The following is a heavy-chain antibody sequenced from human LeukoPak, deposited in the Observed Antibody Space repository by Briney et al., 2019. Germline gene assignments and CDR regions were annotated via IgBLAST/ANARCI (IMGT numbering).Heavy chain of an antibody. V-gene: IGHV3-21*01. D-gene: IGHD6-19*01. CDR1: GLTFSSYA. Sequence: GGSLTLSCSATGLTFSSYAMSWVRQAPGKELKWVSSISSSSSYIYYADSVKGRFTISRDNAKNSLYLQMNSLRAEDTAVYYCARGRAIAVAGTGYWGQGTLVTVSS. J-gene: IGHJ4*02. CDR2: ISSSSSYI. CDR3: ARGRAIAVAGTGY.